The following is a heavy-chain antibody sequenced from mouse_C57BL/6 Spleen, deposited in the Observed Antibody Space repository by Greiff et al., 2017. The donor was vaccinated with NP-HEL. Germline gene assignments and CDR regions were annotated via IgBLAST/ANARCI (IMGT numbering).Heavy chain of an antibody. J-gene: IGHJ2*01. CDR2: IYPGSGST. V-gene: IGHV1-55*01. D-gene: IGHD1-1*01. CDR1: GYTFTSYW. CDR3: AREDYYGSSYVGY. Sequence: QVQLKQSGTVLARPGASVKMSCKTSGYTFTSYWMHWVKQRPGQGLEWIGDIYPGSGSTNYNEKFKSKATLTVDTSSSTAYMQLSSLTSEDSAVYYCAREDYYGSSYVGYWGQGTTLTVSS.